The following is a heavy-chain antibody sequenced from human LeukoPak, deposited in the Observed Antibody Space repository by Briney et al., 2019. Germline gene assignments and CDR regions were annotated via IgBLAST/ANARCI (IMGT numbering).Heavy chain of an antibody. CDR2: ISDTGNT. V-gene: IGHV3-23*01. J-gene: IGHJ4*02. Sequence: GGSLRLSCAASGFTFSSYGMHWVRQAPGKGLEWVSAISDTGNTYHADSVKGRFTISRDSSKNTLFLQMNRLGPEDAAVYYCAKAPVTTCRGAFCYPFDYWGLGTLVTVSS. D-gene: IGHD2-15*01. CDR1: GFTFSSYG. CDR3: AKAPVTTCRGAFCYPFDY.